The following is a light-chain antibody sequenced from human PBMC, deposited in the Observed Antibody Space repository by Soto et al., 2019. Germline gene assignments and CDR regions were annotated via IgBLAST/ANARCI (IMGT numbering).Light chain of an antibody. CDR3: QQSYSSPFT. CDR1: QSIHNY. CDR2: TAS. V-gene: IGKV1-39*01. Sequence: DIQMTQSPSSLSASVGDRVTITCRASQSIHNYLNWYHQKPGKAPKLLISTASNLQSGVPSRFSGSGSGTDFTLTITSLQPEDFATYFCQQSYSSPFTFGPGTKVDI. J-gene: IGKJ3*01.